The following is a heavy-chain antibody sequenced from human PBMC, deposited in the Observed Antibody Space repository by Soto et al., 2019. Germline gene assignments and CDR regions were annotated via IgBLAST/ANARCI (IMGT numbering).Heavy chain of an antibody. J-gene: IGHJ6*02. D-gene: IGHD3-3*01. CDR3: ARGWRSGDYLYYYGMDA. V-gene: IGHV1-69*13. CDR2: IIPIFGTA. Sequence: SVKVSCKASGGTFSSYAISWVRQAPGQGLEWMGGIIPIFGTANYAQKFQGRVTITADESTSTAYMELSSLRSEDTAVYYCARGWRSGDYLYYYGMDAWGQGTTVTVSS. CDR1: GGTFSSYA.